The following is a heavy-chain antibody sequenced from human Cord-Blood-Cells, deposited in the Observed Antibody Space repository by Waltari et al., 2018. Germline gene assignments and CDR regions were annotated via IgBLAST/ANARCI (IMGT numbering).Heavy chain of an antibody. V-gene: IGHV3-53*01. Sequence: SGFTVSSNYMSWVRQAPGKGLEWVSVIYSGGSTYYADSVKGRFTISRDNSKNTLYLQMNSLRAEDTAVYYCARGSYFDYWGQGTLVTVSS. CDR2: IYSGGST. J-gene: IGHJ4*02. CDR3: ARGSYFDY. CDR1: GFTVSSNY.